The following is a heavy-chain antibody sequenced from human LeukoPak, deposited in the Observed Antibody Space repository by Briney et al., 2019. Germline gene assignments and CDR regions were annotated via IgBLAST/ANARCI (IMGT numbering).Heavy chain of an antibody. CDR2: ISSSSSYI. CDR1: GFTFSTYS. Sequence: PGGSLRLSCAASGFTFSTYSMNWVRQAPGKGLEWVSSISSSSSYIYYADSVKGRFTISRDNAKNSLYLQMNSLRAEDTAVYYCARGDYYDSSGYYCPPHFDYWGQGTLVTVSS. D-gene: IGHD3-22*01. CDR3: ARGDYYDSSGYYCPPHFDY. J-gene: IGHJ4*02. V-gene: IGHV3-21*01.